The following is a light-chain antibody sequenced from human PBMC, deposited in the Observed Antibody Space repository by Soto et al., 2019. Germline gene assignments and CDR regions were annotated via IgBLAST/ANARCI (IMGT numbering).Light chain of an antibody. J-gene: IGKJ5*01. CDR1: QDISNS. Sequence: IHMTQSPSSVSAYVGDRVTITCQASQDISNSLNWYQQKPGTAPKIVIYDASTLEPGVPSRFSGSGSGTDFTLTISSLQPEDIASYYCQQYKSLPITFGQGTRLEIK. CDR3: QQYKSLPIT. CDR2: DAS. V-gene: IGKV1-33*01.